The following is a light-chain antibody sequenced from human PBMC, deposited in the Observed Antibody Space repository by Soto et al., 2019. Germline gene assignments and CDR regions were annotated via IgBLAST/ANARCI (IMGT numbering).Light chain of an antibody. J-gene: IGKJ1*01. V-gene: IGKV3D-15*01. Sequence: EIVMTQSPATLSVSPGERATVSCRAGQNIHTNLAWYQQKPGQAPRLLIYGASSRATGIPDRFSASGSGTDFTLTISDVQPEDFALYYCHQRQSWPRTFGQGTKV. CDR1: QNIHTN. CDR2: GAS. CDR3: HQRQSWPRT.